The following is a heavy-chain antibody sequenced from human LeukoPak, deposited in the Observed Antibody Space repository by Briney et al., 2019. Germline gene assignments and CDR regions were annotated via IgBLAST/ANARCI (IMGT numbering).Heavy chain of an antibody. CDR3: AKDKDFWSGYYVPGFDI. Sequence: PGGSLSLSCAASGLTFSSYAMSWVRQAPGKGLEWVSVVSGSGGTTYYADSVRGRFTISRDNSKNTLYLQMNSLRAEDTAVYYCAKDKDFWSGYYVPGFDIWGQGTMVTVSS. D-gene: IGHD3-3*01. CDR1: GLTFSSYA. CDR2: VSGSGGTT. J-gene: IGHJ3*02. V-gene: IGHV3-23*01.